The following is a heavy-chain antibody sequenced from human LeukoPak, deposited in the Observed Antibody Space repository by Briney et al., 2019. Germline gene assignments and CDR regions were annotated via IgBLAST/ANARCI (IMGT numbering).Heavy chain of an antibody. Sequence: GRSLRLSCAASGFTFDDYAMHWDRQAPGKGLEWVSGISWNSGSIGYADSVKGRFTISRDNAKNSLYLQMNSLRAEDTVVYYCAKDHESDGYPCLDHWGQGALVVVSS. CDR3: AKDHESDGYPCLDH. V-gene: IGHV3-9*01. CDR2: ISWNSGSI. J-gene: IGHJ4*02. CDR1: GFTFDDYA. D-gene: IGHD3-22*01.